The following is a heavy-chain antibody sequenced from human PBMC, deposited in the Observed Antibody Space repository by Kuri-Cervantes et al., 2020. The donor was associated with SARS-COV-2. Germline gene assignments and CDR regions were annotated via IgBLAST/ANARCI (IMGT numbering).Heavy chain of an antibody. V-gene: IGHV4-4*02. Sequence: GSLRLSCAVSGGSISSSNWWSWVRQPPGKGLEWIGEIYHSGSTNYNPSLKSRVTISVDKSKNQFSLKLSSVTAADTAVYYCAKDIAVAGRWGEYYFDYWGQGTLVTVSS. D-gene: IGHD6-19*01. CDR1: GGSISSSNW. CDR3: AKDIAVAGRWGEYYFDY. CDR2: IYHSGST. J-gene: IGHJ4*02.